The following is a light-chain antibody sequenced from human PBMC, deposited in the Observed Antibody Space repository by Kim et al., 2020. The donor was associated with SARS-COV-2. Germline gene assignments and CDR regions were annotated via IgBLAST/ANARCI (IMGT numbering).Light chain of an antibody. V-gene: IGLV1-47*01. CDR3: AAWDDSLSGSWV. CDR2: RNN. CDR1: SSNIGSNY. J-gene: IGLJ3*02. Sequence: QRVTISCSGSSSNIGSNYVYWYQQLPGTAPKLLIYRNNQRPSGVPDRFSGSKSGTSASLAISGLRSEDEADYYCAAWDDSLSGSWVFGGATQLTVL.